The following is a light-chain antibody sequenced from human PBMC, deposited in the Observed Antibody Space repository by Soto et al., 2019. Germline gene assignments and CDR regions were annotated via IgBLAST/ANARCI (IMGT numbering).Light chain of an antibody. J-gene: IGKJ4*01. CDR2: DAS. V-gene: IGKV3-11*01. CDR1: ESIGNY. Sequence: EVVLTQSPATLSLSPGERATLSCRASESIGNYLAWYQQKLGQAPKLLIYDASHRAIGIPGSFSGDGSGTDFTLTISSLEPEDFAVYYCQWRSDWPPRLTFGGGTNVEIK. CDR3: QWRSDWPPRLT.